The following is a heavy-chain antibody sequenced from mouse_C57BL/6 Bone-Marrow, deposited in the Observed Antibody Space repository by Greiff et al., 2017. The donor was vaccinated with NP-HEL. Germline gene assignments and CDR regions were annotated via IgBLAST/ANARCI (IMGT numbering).Heavy chain of an antibody. CDR3: ADDYDRFAY. CDR2: INPYNGGT. J-gene: IGHJ3*01. D-gene: IGHD2-4*01. CDR1: GYTFTDYY. V-gene: IGHV1-19*01. Sequence: EVKLQQSGPVLVKPGASVKMSCKASGYTFTDYYMNWVKQSHGKSLEWIGVINPYNGGTSYNQKFKGKATLTVDKSSSTAYMELNSLTSEDSAVYYCADDYDRFAYWGQGTLVTVSA.